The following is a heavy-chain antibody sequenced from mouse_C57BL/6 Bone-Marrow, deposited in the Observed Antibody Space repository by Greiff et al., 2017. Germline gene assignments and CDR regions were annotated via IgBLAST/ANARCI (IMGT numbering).Heavy chain of an antibody. D-gene: IGHD1-1*01. V-gene: IGHV1-52*01. Sequence: QVQLQQPGAELVRPGSSVKLSCKASGYTFTSYWMHWVKQRPIQGLEWIGNIDPSDSETHYNQKFKDKATLTVDKSSSTAYMQRSSLTSEDSAVYYCASGDYYGSSSHFDVWGTGTTVTVSS. CDR3: ASGDYYGSSSHFDV. J-gene: IGHJ1*03. CDR2: IDPSDSET. CDR1: GYTFTSYW.